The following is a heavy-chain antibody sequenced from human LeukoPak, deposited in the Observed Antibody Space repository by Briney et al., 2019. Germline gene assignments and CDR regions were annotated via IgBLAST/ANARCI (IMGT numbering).Heavy chain of an antibody. V-gene: IGHV3-48*01. CDR3: ARGGPLYYYDSSGSSNAESFQH. CDR2: ISSSSSTI. D-gene: IGHD3-22*01. Sequence: GGSLRLSCAASGFTFSIYSMNWVRQAPGKGLEWVSYISSSSSTIYYADSVKGRFTISRDNAKNSLYLQMNSLRAEDTAVYYCARGGPLYYYDSSGSSNAESFQHWGQGTLVTVSS. J-gene: IGHJ1*01. CDR1: GFTFSIYS.